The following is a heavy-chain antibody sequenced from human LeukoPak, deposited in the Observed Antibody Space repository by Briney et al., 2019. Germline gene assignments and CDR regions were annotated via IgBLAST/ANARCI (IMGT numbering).Heavy chain of an antibody. J-gene: IGHJ4*02. CDR1: GGSISSYY. V-gene: IGHV4-59*01. Sequence: SETLSLTCTVSGGSISSYYWSWIRQPPGKGLEWIGYIYNSGSTNYNPSLKSRVTISVDTPKSQFSLNLSSMTAADTAVYYCARVHSDGSGYNFDYWGQGTLVTVSS. D-gene: IGHD3-22*01. CDR3: ARVHSDGSGYNFDY. CDR2: IYNSGST.